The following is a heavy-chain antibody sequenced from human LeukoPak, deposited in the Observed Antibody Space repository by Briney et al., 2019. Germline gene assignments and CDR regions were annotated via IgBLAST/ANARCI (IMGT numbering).Heavy chain of an antibody. V-gene: IGHV3-48*01. Sequence: GGSLRLSCAASGFTFSYYSLTWVRQAPGKGLEWVSYIDSSSATTYYADSVKGRFIISRDNAKNSLFLQINSLRAEDTAVYYCAGSTVWSGIFQYWGQGTLVTVSS. CDR1: GFTFSYYS. CDR2: IDSSSATT. CDR3: AGSTVWSGIFQY. J-gene: IGHJ1*01. D-gene: IGHD3-3*01.